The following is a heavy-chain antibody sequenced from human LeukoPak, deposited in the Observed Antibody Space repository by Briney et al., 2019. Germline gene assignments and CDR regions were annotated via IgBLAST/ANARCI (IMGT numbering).Heavy chain of an antibody. CDR2: INHSGST. D-gene: IGHD2-15*01. Sequence: SETLSLTCAVYGGSFSGYYWSWIRQPPGKGLEWIGEINHSGSTNYNTSLKSRVTISVDTSKNQFSLKLSSVTAADTAVYYCARGRYCSADICSGGDAFDIWGQGTMVSVSS. CDR1: GGSFSGYY. J-gene: IGHJ3*02. V-gene: IGHV4-34*01. CDR3: ARGRYCSADICSGGDAFDI.